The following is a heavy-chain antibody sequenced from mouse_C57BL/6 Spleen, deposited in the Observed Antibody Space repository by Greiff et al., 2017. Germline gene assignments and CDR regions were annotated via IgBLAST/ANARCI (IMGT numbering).Heavy chain of an antibody. Sequence: EVQVVESGGGLVKPGGSLKLSCAASGFTFSSYAMSWVRQTPEKRLEWVATISDGGSYTYYPDNVKGRFTISRDNAKNNLYLQMSHLKSEDTAMYYCARDCYYYGSSYYFDYWGQGTTLTVSS. CDR2: ISDGGSYT. J-gene: IGHJ2*01. CDR1: GFTFSSYA. D-gene: IGHD1-1*01. V-gene: IGHV5-4*01. CDR3: ARDCYYYGSSYYFDY.